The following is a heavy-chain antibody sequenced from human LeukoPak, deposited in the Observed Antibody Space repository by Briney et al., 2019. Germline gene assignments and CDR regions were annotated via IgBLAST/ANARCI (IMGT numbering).Heavy chain of an antibody. CDR3: AKAVYDFWSGYPGWGMDV. CDR2: ISGSGGST. CDR1: GFTFSSYA. V-gene: IGHV3-23*01. Sequence: QAGGSLRLSCAASGFTFSSYAMSWVRQAPGKGLEWVSAISGSGGSTYYADSVKGRFTISRDNSKNTLYLQMNSLRAEDTAVYYCAKAVYDFWSGYPGWGMDVWGQGTTVTVSS. J-gene: IGHJ6*02. D-gene: IGHD3-3*01.